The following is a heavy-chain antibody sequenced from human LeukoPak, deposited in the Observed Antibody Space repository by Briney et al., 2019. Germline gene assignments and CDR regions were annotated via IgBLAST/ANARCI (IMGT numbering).Heavy chain of an antibody. CDR3: AREYDSSGYSVPYFDY. D-gene: IGHD3-22*01. Sequence: PGGSLRLSCAASGFSFINHAMSWVRQAPGKGLEWVSAISGSGDATKYADSVKGRFTISRDNSKNTLYLQMNSLRAEDTAVYYCAREYDSSGYSVPYFDYWGQGTLVTVSS. CDR1: GFSFINHA. J-gene: IGHJ4*02. V-gene: IGHV3-23*01. CDR2: ISGSGDAT.